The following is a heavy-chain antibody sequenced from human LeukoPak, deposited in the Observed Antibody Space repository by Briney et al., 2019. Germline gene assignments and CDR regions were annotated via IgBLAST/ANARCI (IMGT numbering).Heavy chain of an antibody. V-gene: IGHV3-23*01. D-gene: IGHD2-15*01. CDR2: IGTTDDT. J-gene: IGHJ4*02. CDR3: AKSGIVDHRGYFDY. CDR1: GFPFGSYP. Sequence: GDSLRLSCVASGFPFGSYPMTWVRQSPVKGLEWVSTIGTTDDTYYADSVKGRFTISRDNYKDTLYLQMHSLGAEDTAIYYCAKSGIVDHRGYFDYWGQGTLVTVSS.